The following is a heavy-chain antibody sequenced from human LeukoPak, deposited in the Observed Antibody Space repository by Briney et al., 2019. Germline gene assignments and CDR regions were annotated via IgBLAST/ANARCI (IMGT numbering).Heavy chain of an antibody. Sequence: GESLQISCKGSGYSFTSYWIGWVRQLPGKGLEWMGIIYPGDSDTRYSPSFQGQVTISADKSISTAYLQWSSLKASDTAMYYCARRIQLGYGAFDIWGQGTMVTVSS. D-gene: IGHD5-18*01. J-gene: IGHJ3*02. CDR3: ARRIQLGYGAFDI. V-gene: IGHV5-51*01. CDR1: GYSFTSYW. CDR2: IYPGDSDT.